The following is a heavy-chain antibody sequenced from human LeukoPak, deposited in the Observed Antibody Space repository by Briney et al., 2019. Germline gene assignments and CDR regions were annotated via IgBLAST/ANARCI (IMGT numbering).Heavy chain of an antibody. D-gene: IGHD3-9*01. CDR1: GGSFSGYY. J-gene: IGHJ4*02. CDR2: IYTSGST. Sequence: SETLSLTCAVYGGSFSGYYWSWIRQPPGKGLEWIGRIYTSGSTNYNPSLKSRVTMSVDTSKNQFSLKLSSVTAADTAVYYCARDLAQYYDILTGYYNLDYWGQGTLVTVSS. CDR3: ARDLAQYYDILTGYYNLDY. V-gene: IGHV4-59*10.